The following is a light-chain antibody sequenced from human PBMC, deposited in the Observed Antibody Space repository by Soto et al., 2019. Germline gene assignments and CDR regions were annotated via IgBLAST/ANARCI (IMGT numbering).Light chain of an antibody. J-gene: IGKJ5*01. V-gene: IGKV3-20*01. CDR3: QPYGDSAPVT. CDR1: QSVTSNY. CDR2: AAS. Sequence: EFVLTQSPDTLSLLPGETATLSCRASQSVTSNYLAWYHQKPGQAPRLLIYAASRRATGIPDRFSGSGSGTDFSLTVSRLEPEDFGMFFCQPYGDSAPVTFGHGTRLEIE.